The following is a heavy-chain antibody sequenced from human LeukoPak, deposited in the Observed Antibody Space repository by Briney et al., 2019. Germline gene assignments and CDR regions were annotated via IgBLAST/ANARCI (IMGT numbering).Heavy chain of an antibody. V-gene: IGHV1-2*02. J-gene: IGHJ4*02. Sequence: ASVKVSCKASGYTFTGYYMHWVRQAPGQGLEWMGWINPNSGDANYAQKFQGRVTMTRDTSISTAYMELSRLRSDDTAVYYCARGRSYYYDSSGYYPPLPDFDYWGQGTLVTVSS. CDR2: INPNSGDA. CDR1: GYTFTGYY. D-gene: IGHD3-22*01. CDR3: ARGRSYYYDSSGYYPPLPDFDY.